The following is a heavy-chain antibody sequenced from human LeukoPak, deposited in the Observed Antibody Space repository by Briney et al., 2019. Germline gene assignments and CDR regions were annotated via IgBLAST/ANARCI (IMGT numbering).Heavy chain of an antibody. CDR3: ASGRVSRDWVAVAATDPYYFDY. V-gene: IGHV1-2*02. CDR1: GYTFTGYY. CDR2: INPNSGGT. Sequence: EASVKVSCKASGYTFTGYYMHWVRQAPGQGLEWMGWINPNSGGTNYAQKFQGRVTMTRDTSISTAYMELSRLRSDDTAVYYCASGRVSRDWVAVAATDPYYFDYWGQGTLVTVSS. D-gene: IGHD2-15*01. J-gene: IGHJ4*02.